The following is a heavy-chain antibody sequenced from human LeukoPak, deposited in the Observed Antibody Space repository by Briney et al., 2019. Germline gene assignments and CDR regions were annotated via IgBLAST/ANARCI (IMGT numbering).Heavy chain of an antibody. V-gene: IGHV4-31*03. CDR3: ARDLLTVAKGAFDI. CDR1: GGSISSGGYY. D-gene: IGHD1-14*01. Sequence: SETLSLTCTVSGGSISSGGYYWSWIRQHPGEGLEWIGYIYYSGSTYYNPSLKSRVTISVDTSKNQFSLKLSSVTAADTAVYYCARDLLTVAKGAFDIWGQGTMVTVSS. J-gene: IGHJ3*02. CDR2: IYYSGST.